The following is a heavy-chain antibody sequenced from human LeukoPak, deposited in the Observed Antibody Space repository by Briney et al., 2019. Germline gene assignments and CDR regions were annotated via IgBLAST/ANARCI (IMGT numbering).Heavy chain of an antibody. CDR3: AKGGFYDYVWGSYRLGGAFDI. CDR1: GFTFDDYA. V-gene: IGHV3-9*01. Sequence: SGGSLRLSCAASGFTFDDYAMHWVRHAPGKGLEWVSGISWNSGSIGYADSVKGRFTISRDNAKNSLYLQMNSLRAEDTAVYYCAKGGFYDYVWGSYRLGGAFDIWGQGTMVTVSS. J-gene: IGHJ3*02. D-gene: IGHD3-16*02. CDR2: ISWNSGSI.